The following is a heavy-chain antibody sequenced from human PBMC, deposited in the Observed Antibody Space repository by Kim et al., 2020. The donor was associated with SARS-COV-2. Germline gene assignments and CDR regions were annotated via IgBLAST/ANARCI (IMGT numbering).Heavy chain of an antibody. V-gene: IGHV4-34*01. Sequence: SETLSLTCAVYGGSFSGYYWSWIRQPPGKGLEWIGEINHSGSTNYNPSLKSRVTISVDTSKNQFSLKLSSVTAADTAVYYCASDTYYYDSSGSHGTDYWGQGPLVTVSS. CDR1: GGSFSGYY. D-gene: IGHD3-22*01. CDR2: INHSGST. J-gene: IGHJ4*02. CDR3: ASDTYYYDSSGSHGTDY.